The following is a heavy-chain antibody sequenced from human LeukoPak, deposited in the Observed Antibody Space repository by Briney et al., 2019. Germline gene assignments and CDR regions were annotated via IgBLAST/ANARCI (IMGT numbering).Heavy chain of an antibody. CDR2: IYTSGST. J-gene: IGHJ4*02. Sequence: PSETLSLTCTVSGVSVSSYYWSWIRQPAGKGLEWIGHIYTSGSTNYNPSLKSQVTMSVDTSKNQFSLKLTSVTAADTAVYYCASETYYYDSRGYYIFDYWGQGTLVTVSS. V-gene: IGHV4-4*07. CDR3: ASETYYYDSRGYYIFDY. CDR1: GVSVSSYY. D-gene: IGHD3-22*01.